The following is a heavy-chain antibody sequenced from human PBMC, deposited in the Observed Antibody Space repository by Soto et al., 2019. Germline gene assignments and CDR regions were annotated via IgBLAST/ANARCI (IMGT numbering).Heavy chain of an antibody. CDR3: AKEGVDNPADDALDI. Sequence: QLVESGGGVVQPGRSLRLSCAASGFTVNNYAIHWVRQAPGKGLEWVAVISYDGNTKYYADSVRGRFTISRDTSKNTLYLQMNSLRVEDTAVYYCAKEGVDNPADDALDIWGQGTMVTVSS. CDR2: ISYDGNTK. D-gene: IGHD5-12*01. J-gene: IGHJ3*02. CDR1: GFTVNNYA. V-gene: IGHV3-30*18.